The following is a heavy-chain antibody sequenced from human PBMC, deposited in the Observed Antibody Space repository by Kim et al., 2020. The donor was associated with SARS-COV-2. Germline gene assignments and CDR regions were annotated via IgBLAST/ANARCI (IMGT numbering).Heavy chain of an antibody. CDR2: MNPNSGNT. CDR1: GYTFTSYD. J-gene: IGHJ6*03. CDR3: ARGDIVVVPAAIRAVYYYYMDV. V-gene: IGHV1-8*01. D-gene: IGHD2-2*02. Sequence: ASVKVSCKASGYTFTSYDINWVRQATGQGLEWMGWMNPNSGNTGYAQKFQGRVTMTRNTSISTAYMELSSLRSEDTAVYYCARGDIVVVPAAIRAVYYYYMDVWGKGTTVTVSS.